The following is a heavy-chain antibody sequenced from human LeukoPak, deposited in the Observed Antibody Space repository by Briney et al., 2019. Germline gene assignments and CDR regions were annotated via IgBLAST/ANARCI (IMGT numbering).Heavy chain of an antibody. J-gene: IGHJ4*02. D-gene: IGHD3-10*01. CDR2: INSDGSST. V-gene: IGHV3-74*01. CDR1: GFTFSSYW. Sequence: SGGSLRLSCAASGFTFSSYWMHWVRQAPGKGLVWVSRINSDGSSTIYADSVKGRFTISRDNAKNTLYLQMNSLRAEDTAVYYCARGRITMVQGVIITSYNFDYWGQGTLVTVSS. CDR3: ARGRITMVQGVIITSYNFDY.